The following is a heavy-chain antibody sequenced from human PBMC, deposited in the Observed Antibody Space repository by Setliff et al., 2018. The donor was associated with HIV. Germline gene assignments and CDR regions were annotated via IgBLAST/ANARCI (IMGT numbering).Heavy chain of an antibody. CDR2: IYYSGST. V-gene: IGHV4-39*01. CDR1: GGSISSSSYY. J-gene: IGHJ6*03. D-gene: IGHD1-26*01. CDR3: ASGIGPLPNWENFYYSMDV. Sequence: SETLSLTCTVSGGSISSSSYYWGWIRQPPGKGLEWIGSIYYSGSTYSNPSLKSRVTISADTSKNQISLKLNSVTAADTAVYYCASGIGPLPNWENFYYSMDVWGKGTTVTVSS.